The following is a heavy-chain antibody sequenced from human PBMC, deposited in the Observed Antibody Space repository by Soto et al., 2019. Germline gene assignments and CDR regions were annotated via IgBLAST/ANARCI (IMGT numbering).Heavy chain of an antibody. Sequence: EVQLVESGGGLVQPGRSLRLSCAVSGFIFDDYAMHWVRQAPGKGLEWVAGLTWNGGSIGYADSVQGRFIISTDNAKNSLYVQMNSLRPEDTALYYWAKDRASGSYDAFDIWGQGTMVTVSS. CDR3: AKDRASGSYDAFDI. V-gene: IGHV3-9*01. CDR1: GFIFDDYA. D-gene: IGHD3-10*01. CDR2: LTWNGGSI. J-gene: IGHJ3*02.